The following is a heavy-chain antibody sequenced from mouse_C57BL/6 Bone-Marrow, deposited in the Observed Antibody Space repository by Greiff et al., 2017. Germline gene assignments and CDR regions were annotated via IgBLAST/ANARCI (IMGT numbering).Heavy chain of an antibody. V-gene: IGHV1-82*01. J-gene: IGHJ2*01. CDR1: GYAFSSSW. Sequence: VQLQQSGPELVKPGASVKISCKASGYAFSSSWMNWVKQRPGKGLEWIGRIYPGDGDTNYNGKFKGKATLTADKSSSTAYMQLSSLTSEDSAVYFCARNYDYEDYWGQGTTLTVSS. D-gene: IGHD2-4*01. CDR2: IYPGDGDT. CDR3: ARNYDYEDY.